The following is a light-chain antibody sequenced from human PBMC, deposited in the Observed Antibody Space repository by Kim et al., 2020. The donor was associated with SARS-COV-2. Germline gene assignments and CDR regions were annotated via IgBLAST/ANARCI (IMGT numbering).Light chain of an antibody. CDR1: SGDVGGYNY. V-gene: IGLV2-14*03. J-gene: IGLJ2*01. CDR3: SSYTSSVTLV. CDR2: DVN. Sequence: GQSITISWTGTSGDVGGYNYVAWYQQHPGKAPQLIIYDVNKWPSGVSNRFSGSKSGNTASLTISDLQVEDEADYYCSSYTSSVTLVFGGGTQLTVL.